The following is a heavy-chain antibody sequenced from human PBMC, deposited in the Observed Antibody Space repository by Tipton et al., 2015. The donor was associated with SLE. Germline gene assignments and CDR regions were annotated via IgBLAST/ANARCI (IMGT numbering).Heavy chain of an antibody. CDR1: GGSISSYY. V-gene: IGHV4-59*01. Sequence: LRLSCTVSGGSISSYYWSWIRQPPGKGLEWIGYSYYSGRTNYNPSLKSRVTISVDTSKNQFPLKLSSVTAADTAVYYCARVGSGVDYWGQGTLVTVSS. CDR3: ARVGSGVDY. CDR2: SYYSGRT. D-gene: IGHD3-10*01. J-gene: IGHJ4*02.